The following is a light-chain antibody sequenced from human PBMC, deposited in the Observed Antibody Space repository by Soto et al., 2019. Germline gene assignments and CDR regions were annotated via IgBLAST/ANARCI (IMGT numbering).Light chain of an antibody. CDR3: SAWDDSLDGWV. J-gene: IGLJ3*02. CDR2: TDN. V-gene: IGLV1-44*01. Sequence: QSVLTQPPSASGTPGQRVTISCSGSSSNIGENTVNWYQQLPGTAPKLLIYTDNQRPSGVPDRFSGSKSRTSASLAISGLQSEDEADYYCSAWDDSLDGWVFGGGTKVTVL. CDR1: SSNIGENT.